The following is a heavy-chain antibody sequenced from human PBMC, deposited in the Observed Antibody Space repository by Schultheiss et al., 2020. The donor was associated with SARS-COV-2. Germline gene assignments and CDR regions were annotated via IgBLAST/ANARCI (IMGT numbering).Heavy chain of an antibody. J-gene: IGHJ6*02. V-gene: IGHV4-34*01. D-gene: IGHD4-17*01. Sequence: SETLSLTCAVYGGSFSGYYWSWIRQPPGKGLEWIGEINHSGSTNYNPSLKSRVTISVDTSKNQFSLKLRSVTAADTAVYYCARDWSSNDYGDYYYYGMDVWGQGTTGTVAS. CDR3: ARDWSSNDYGDYYYYGMDV. CDR2: INHSGST. CDR1: GGSFSGYY.